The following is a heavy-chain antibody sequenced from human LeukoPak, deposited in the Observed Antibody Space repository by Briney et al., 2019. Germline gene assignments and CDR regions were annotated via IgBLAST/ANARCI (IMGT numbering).Heavy chain of an antibody. Sequence: QSGGSLRLSCAASGFTVSSNYMSWVRQAPGKGLEWVSVIYSGGSTYYADSVKGRFTISRDNSKNTLYLQMNSLRAEDTAVYYCARDSTTMVRGVTNGYDYWGQGTLVTVTS. CDR3: ARDSTTMVRGVTNGYDY. J-gene: IGHJ4*02. V-gene: IGHV3-66*01. D-gene: IGHD3-10*01. CDR2: IYSGGST. CDR1: GFTVSSNY.